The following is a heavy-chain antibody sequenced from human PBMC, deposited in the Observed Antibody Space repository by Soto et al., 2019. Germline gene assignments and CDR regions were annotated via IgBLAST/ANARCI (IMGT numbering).Heavy chain of an antibody. D-gene: IGHD3-3*01. CDR2: MNPNSGNT. CDR1: GYTFTSYD. CDR3: ARDQNHYDFWSGYPLYGMDV. Sequence: QVQLVQSGAEVKKPGASVKVSCKASGYTFTSYDINWVRQATGQGLEWMGWMNPNSGNTGYAQKFQGRVTMTRNTSISTAYMELSSLRSGDTAVYYCARDQNHYDFWSGYPLYGMDVWGQGTTVTVCS. V-gene: IGHV1-8*01. J-gene: IGHJ6*02.